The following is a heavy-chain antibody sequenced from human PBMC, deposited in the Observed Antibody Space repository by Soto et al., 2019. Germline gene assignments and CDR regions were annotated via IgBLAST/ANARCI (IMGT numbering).Heavy chain of an antibody. J-gene: IGHJ6*02. Sequence: PSETLSLSCTVSGGSISSGGYYWSWIRQHPGKGLEWIGYIYYSGSTYYNPSLKSRVTISVDTSKNQFSLKLSSVTTADTAVYYCARDRTGYCSGGSCTDDYYYYGMDVWGQGTTVTVSS. CDR2: IYYSGST. CDR3: ARDRTGYCSGGSCTDDYYYYGMDV. D-gene: IGHD2-15*01. V-gene: IGHV4-31*03. CDR1: GGSISSGGYY.